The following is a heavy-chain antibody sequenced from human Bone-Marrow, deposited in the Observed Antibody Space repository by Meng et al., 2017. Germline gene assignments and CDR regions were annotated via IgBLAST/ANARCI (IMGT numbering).Heavy chain of an antibody. Sequence: GESLKISCAASGFTFSSYGMHWVRHAPGKGLEWVAVIWYDGSNKYYADSVKGRFTISRDNSKNTLYLQMNSLRAEDTAVYYCARDGTTRMDYWGQGTLVTVSS. CDR2: IWYDGSNK. CDR1: GFTFSSYG. D-gene: IGHD2-15*01. CDR3: ARDGTTRMDY. V-gene: IGHV3-33*01. J-gene: IGHJ4*02.